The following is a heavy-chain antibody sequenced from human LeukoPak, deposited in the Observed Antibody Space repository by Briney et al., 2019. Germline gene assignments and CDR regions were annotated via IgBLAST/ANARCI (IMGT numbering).Heavy chain of an antibody. CDR3: VRMPPEPVSCDY. CDR2: LYYSGTT. V-gene: IGHV4-39*01. J-gene: IGHJ4*02. Sequence: SETLSLTCTVSGCSISRSNYYGGWIRQPPGKGLEWIGSLYYSGTTFYNPSLKRRVTMSVDTSKNQISLNLRSVTAADTAVYYCVRMPPEPVSCDYWGQGTLVTVSS. D-gene: IGHD2-2*01. CDR1: GCSISRSNYY.